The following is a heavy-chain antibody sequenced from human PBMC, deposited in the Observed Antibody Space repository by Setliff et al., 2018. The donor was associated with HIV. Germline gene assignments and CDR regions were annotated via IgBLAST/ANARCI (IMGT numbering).Heavy chain of an antibody. D-gene: IGHD1-26*01. V-gene: IGHV1-69*13. CDR2: IIPIFGTA. CDR1: GGSFSSYA. Sequence: SVKVSCKASGGSFSSYAISWVRQAPGQGLEWMGGIIPIFGTADYAQMFQGRVTITADESTSTAYMELSSLRSEDTAIYYCARAEEWELLARIFDPWGQGTLVTVSS. CDR3: ARAEEWELLARIFDP. J-gene: IGHJ5*02.